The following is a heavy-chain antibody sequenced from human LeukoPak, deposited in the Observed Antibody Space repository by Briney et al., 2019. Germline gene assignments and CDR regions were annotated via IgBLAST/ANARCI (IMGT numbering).Heavy chain of an antibody. CDR2: IKQDGSEK. CDR3: ARDSGGYSSSWYYYYYMDV. Sequence: GGSLRLSCAASGFTFSSYWMSWVRQAPGKGLEWVANIKQDGSEKYYVDSVKGRFTISRDNAKNSLYLQMNSLRAEDTAVYYCARDSGGYSSSWYYYYYMDVWGKGTTVTVSS. J-gene: IGHJ6*03. V-gene: IGHV3-7*01. CDR1: GFTFSSYW. D-gene: IGHD6-13*01.